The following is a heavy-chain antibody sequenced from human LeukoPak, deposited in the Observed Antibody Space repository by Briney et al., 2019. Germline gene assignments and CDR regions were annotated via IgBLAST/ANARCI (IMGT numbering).Heavy chain of an antibody. J-gene: IGHJ5*02. CDR1: GGSISSGSYY. V-gene: IGHV4-61*02. CDR3: ARDGPALVP. CDR2: IYTSGST. Sequence: SETLSLTCTVSGGSISSGSYYWSWIRQPAGKGLEWIGRIYTSGSTNYNPSLKSRVTISVDTSKNQFSLKLSSVTAADTAVYYCARDGPALVPWGQGTLVTVSS.